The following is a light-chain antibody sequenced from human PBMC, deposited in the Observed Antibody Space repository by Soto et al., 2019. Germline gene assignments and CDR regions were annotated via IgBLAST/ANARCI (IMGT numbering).Light chain of an antibody. CDR1: QSVFKGSNNKDC. CDR2: WSF. V-gene: IGKV4-1*01. CDR3: QQFSSPPFFP. Sequence: DIVMTQSPDSLAVSLGERATINCKSSQSVFKGSNNKDCLAWYQQKPGQPPKLLLYWSFTRDSGVTDRYSGRVSGTDFTLTISSLQAEDVAIYYCQQFSSPPFFPFGQGTKVEIK. J-gene: IGKJ2*01.